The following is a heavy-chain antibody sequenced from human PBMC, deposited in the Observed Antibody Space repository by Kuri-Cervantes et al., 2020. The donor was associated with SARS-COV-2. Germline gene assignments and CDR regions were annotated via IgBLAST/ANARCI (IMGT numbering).Heavy chain of an antibody. J-gene: IGHJ6*02. V-gene: IGHV3-30-3*01. Sequence: GESLKISCAASGFTFSSYAMHWVRQAPGKGLEWVAVISYDGSNKYYADSVKGRFTISRDNSKNMLYLQMNSLRAEDTAEYYCARDDTYSSSWFRFLGRGMDVWGQGTTVTVSS. CDR2: ISYDGSNK. CDR3: ARDDTYSSSWFRFLGRGMDV. D-gene: IGHD6-13*01. CDR1: GFTFSSYA.